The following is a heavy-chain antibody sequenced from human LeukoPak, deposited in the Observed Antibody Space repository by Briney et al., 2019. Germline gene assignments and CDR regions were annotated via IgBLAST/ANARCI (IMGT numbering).Heavy chain of an antibody. Sequence: SETLSLTCTVSGGSISSSSYYWGWIRQPPGKGLEWIGSIYYSGSTYYNPSLKSRVTISLDTSKNQFSLKLSSVTAADTAVYYCARSVGYYYYMDVWGKGTTVTVSS. CDR3: ARSVGYYYYMDV. V-gene: IGHV4-39*07. CDR2: IYYSGST. J-gene: IGHJ6*03. CDR1: GGSISSSSYY.